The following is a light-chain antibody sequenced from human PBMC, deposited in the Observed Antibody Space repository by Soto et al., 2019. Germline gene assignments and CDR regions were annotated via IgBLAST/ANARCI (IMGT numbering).Light chain of an antibody. V-gene: IGLV2-14*01. CDR1: SSDIGGYNF. Sequence: QSALTQPASVSGSPGQSITISCTGTSSDIGGYNFVSWYQQHPGKAPKLMIFDVTNRPSGVSDRFYGSKSGETASLTICGLQAEDEADYYCRSYTGSSNPVVFGGGTKLTVL. J-gene: IGLJ3*02. CDR3: RSYTGSSNPVV. CDR2: DVT.